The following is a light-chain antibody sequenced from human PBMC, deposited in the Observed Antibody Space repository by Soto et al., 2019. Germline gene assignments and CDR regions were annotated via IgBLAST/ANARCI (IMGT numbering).Light chain of an antibody. Sequence: EIVMTQSPGTLSLSLGETATLSCRASQNIDSNCLAWYQHKPGQAPRLLIYRISTRATDIPARFSGSGSGTEFTLTISSLQAEDFAVYYCQQLHKWPITFGQGIRLEI. CDR3: QQLHKWPIT. J-gene: IGKJ5*01. CDR2: RIS. V-gene: IGKV3D-15*01. CDR1: QNIDSNC.